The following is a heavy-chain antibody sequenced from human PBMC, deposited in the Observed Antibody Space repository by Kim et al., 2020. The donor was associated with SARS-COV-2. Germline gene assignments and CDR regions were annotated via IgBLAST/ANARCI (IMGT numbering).Heavy chain of an antibody. CDR3: ARDAWLWGYYYYGMDV. V-gene: IGHV1-18*01. CDR2: ISAYNGNT. D-gene: IGHD6-19*01. J-gene: IGHJ6*02. CDR1: GYTFTSYG. Sequence: ASVKVSCKASGYTFTSYGISWVRQAPGQGLVWMGWISAYNGNTNYAQKLQGRVTMTTDTSTITAYMELRSLRSDDTAVYYCARDAWLWGYYYYGMDVWGQGTTVTVSS.